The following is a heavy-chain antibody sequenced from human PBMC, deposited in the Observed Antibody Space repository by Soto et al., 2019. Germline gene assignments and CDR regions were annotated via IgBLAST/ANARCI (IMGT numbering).Heavy chain of an antibody. CDR2: ISGSGNYT. V-gene: IGHV3-21*01. CDR3: AREGINNYNEYYFDS. J-gene: IGHJ4*02. CDR1: GFTFSSYS. Sequence: EVQLVESGGGLVKPGGSLRLSCAASGFTFSSYSMNWVRQAPGKGLEWVSSISGSGNYTHFADFLRGRFTISRDNAKTSLYLQMNSLRAEDTAVYYCAREGINNYNEYYFDSWGQGTVVTVSS. D-gene: IGHD4-4*01.